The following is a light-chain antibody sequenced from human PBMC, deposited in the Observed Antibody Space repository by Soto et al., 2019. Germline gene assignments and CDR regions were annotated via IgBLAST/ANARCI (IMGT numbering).Light chain of an antibody. Sequence: DIQMTQSPSSLSASVGARATITCRASQTSATYINWYQQKSGSAPRLLIYEASGLQSGVPSRFSGSGSGTEFTLTISTLQPDDFATYYCQQYNSYPWTFGQGTKVDIK. CDR1: QTSATY. V-gene: IGKV1-39*01. CDR3: QQYNSYPWT. J-gene: IGKJ1*01. CDR2: EAS.